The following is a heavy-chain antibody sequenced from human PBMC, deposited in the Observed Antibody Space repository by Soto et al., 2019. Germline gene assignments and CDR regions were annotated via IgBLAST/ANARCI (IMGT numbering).Heavy chain of an antibody. Sequence: GGSLRLSCVASGFTFSDYAMTWVRQAPGKGLEWVSGVTGSGDTTYYADSVKGRFTVSRDNSKNTLFLQVTSLRAEDTAVYYCAKGAGGSDYYYYGMDVWGQGTTVTVSS. CDR1: GFTFSDYA. CDR3: AKGAGGSDYYYYGMDV. J-gene: IGHJ6*02. CDR2: VTGSGDTT. D-gene: IGHD3-16*01. V-gene: IGHV3-23*01.